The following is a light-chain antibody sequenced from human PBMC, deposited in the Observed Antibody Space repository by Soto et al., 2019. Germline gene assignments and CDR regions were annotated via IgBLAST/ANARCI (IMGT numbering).Light chain of an antibody. J-gene: IGKJ1*01. CDR3: QQYVSSPWT. Sequence: EIVLTQSPCTLSLSPGERATLYCRASQSVSSSYLAWYQQKPGQAPRPLIYGASSRAIGIPDRFSGSGSGTDFTLTISRLEPEDFAVYYCQQYVSSPWTFGQGTKVDIK. CDR2: GAS. CDR1: QSVSSSY. V-gene: IGKV3-20*01.